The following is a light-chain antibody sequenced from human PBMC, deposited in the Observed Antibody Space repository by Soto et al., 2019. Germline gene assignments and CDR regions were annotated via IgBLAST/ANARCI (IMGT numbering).Light chain of an antibody. V-gene: IGKV3-11*01. CDR1: QSVSNY. Sequence: EIVLTQSPATLSLSPGERATLSCRASQSVSNYLAWYQQKPGQAPRLLIYDASNRATSIPARFSSSGSGTDFTLTINSREPEDFAVYYCQQRSNWPRFTFGPGTKVDIK. CDR2: DAS. J-gene: IGKJ3*01. CDR3: QQRSNWPRFT.